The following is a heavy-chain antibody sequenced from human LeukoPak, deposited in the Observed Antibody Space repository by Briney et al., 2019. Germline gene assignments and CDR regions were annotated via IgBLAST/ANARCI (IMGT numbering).Heavy chain of an antibody. CDR3: AKDSALYSSGPAAFDI. V-gene: IGHV3-23*01. CDR2: ISGSGGST. Sequence: QPGRSLRLSCAASGFTFSSYGMHWVRQAPGKGLEWVSAISGSGGSTYYADSVKGRFTISRDNSKNTLYLQMNSLRAEDTAVYYCAKDSALYSSGPAAFDIWGQGTMVTVSS. D-gene: IGHD6-19*01. CDR1: GFTFSSYG. J-gene: IGHJ3*02.